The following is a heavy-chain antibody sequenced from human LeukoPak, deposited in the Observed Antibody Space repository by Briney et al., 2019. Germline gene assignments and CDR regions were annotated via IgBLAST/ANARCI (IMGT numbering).Heavy chain of an antibody. CDR1: GFTFDDYG. D-gene: IGHD6-19*01. Sequence: GGSLRLSCXASGFTFDDYGMSWVRQAPGKGLEWDSGINWNGGSTGYADSVKGRFTISRDNAKNSLYLQMNSLRAEDTALYYCARGPGQWLTTFDYWGQGTLVTVSS. J-gene: IGHJ4*02. CDR3: ARGPGQWLTTFDY. CDR2: INWNGGST. V-gene: IGHV3-20*04.